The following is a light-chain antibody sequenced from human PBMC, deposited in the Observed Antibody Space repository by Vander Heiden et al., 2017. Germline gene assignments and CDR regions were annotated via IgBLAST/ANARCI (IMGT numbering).Light chain of an antibody. CDR1: QSVSRY. J-gene: IGKJ5*01. CDR3: QHSSNWPPT. V-gene: IGKV3-11*01. Sequence: IVLTQSPATLSLSPGERATLSCRASQSVSRYFAWYLQKPGQAPRLLIYDASNRATDIPARFSGSGSGTDFTLTISSLEPEDFAVYYCQHSSNWPPTFGQGTRLEIK. CDR2: DAS.